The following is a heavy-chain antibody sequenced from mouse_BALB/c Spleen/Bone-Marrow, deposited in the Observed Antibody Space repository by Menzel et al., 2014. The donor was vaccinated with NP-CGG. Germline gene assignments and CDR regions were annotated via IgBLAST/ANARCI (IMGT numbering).Heavy chain of an antibody. V-gene: IGHV1-82*01. CDR2: IYPGDGDS. J-gene: IGHJ4*01. CDR1: GYEFSGSW. Sequence: QVQLKESGPELVRPGASVKISCKASGYEFSGSWMNWVKQRPGQGLEWIGRIYPGDGDSIYNGKFKGKATLTSDKFSSTAYMQLSSLTSVDSAVYFCARSLSVVTPMDYWGQGTSVTVSS. CDR3: ARSLSVVTPMDY. D-gene: IGHD1-1*01.